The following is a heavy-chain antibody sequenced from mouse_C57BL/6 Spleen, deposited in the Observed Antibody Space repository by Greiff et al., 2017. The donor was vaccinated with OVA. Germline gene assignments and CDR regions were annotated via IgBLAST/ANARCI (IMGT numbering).Heavy chain of an antibody. V-gene: IGHV1-55*01. CDR2: INPGSGST. D-gene: IGHD3-1*01. J-gene: IGHJ2*01. CDR1: GYTFPSYW. Sequence: VQLQQPGAELVKPGAPVKMSCKASGYTFPSYWITWVKQRPGQGLEWIGDINPGSGSTNYNEKFKSKATLTVDTSSSTAYMQLSSRTSEDAAVYYCARRGATGNYVHVGYWGQGTTLTGSS. CDR3: ARRGATGNYVHVGY.